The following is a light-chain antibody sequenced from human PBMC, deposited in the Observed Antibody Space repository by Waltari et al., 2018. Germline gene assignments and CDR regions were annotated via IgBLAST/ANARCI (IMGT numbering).Light chain of an antibody. CDR3: NSRDSNGNPFV. CDR2: GKN. CDR1: SLRYYY. J-gene: IGLJ1*01. V-gene: IGLV3-19*01. Sequence: SSELTQDPAVSVALGQTVRITCQGDSLRYYYANWYRQKPGQAPLLVMYGKNKRPSWIPARCAGSYSGDTASLTITGAQAEDEADYYCNSRDSNGNPFVFGPATKVTVL.